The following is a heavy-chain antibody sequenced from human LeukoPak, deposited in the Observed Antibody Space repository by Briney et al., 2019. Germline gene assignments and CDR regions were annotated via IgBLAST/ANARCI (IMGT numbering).Heavy chain of an antibody. CDR1: GFTFSSYS. J-gene: IGHJ4*02. CDR3: ARGEYQLLYVLDY. V-gene: IGHV3-21*01. Sequence: PGGSPGLSCAASGFTFSSYSMNWVRQAPGKGLEWVSSIISSSSYIYYADSVKGRFTISRDNAKNSLYLQRNILRAEDTAVYYCARGEYQLLYVLDYWGQGTLVTVSS. CDR2: IISSSSYI. D-gene: IGHD2-2*02.